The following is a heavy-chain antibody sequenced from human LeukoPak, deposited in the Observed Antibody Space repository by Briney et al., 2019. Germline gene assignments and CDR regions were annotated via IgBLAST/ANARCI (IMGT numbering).Heavy chain of an antibody. Sequence: GGSLRLSCAASGFTFSSYSMNWVRQAPGKGVECVSSISSSSSYIYYADSVKGRFTISRDNAKNSLYLQINSRRAEDTAVYYCARERVYCSGGSCYGGGANNGGQGTLVTVSS. CDR1: GFTFSSYS. V-gene: IGHV3-21*01. D-gene: IGHD2-15*01. CDR2: ISSSSSYI. J-gene: IGHJ4*02. CDR3: ARERVYCSGGSCYGGGANN.